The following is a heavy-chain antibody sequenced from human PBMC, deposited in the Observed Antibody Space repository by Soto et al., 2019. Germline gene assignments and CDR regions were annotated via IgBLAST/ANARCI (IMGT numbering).Heavy chain of an antibody. CDR2: IYHSGST. J-gene: IGHJ3*02. D-gene: IGHD2-8*01. Sequence: QVQLQESGPGLVKPSGTLSLTCAVSSGSISSSNWWSWVRQPPGKGLEWIGEIYHSGSTNYNPSRKSRVTISVDKSKNQFSLKLSSVTAADTAVYYCARDGNGAPTSRPYAFDIWGQGTMVTVSS. V-gene: IGHV4-4*02. CDR3: ARDGNGAPTSRPYAFDI. CDR1: SGSISSSNW.